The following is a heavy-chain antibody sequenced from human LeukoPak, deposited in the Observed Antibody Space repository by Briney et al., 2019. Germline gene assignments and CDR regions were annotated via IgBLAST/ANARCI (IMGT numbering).Heavy chain of an antibody. CDR1: GFTFDSYE. J-gene: IGHJ1*01. D-gene: IGHD3-22*01. V-gene: IGHV3-48*03. CDR2: ISRSGDTK. CDR3: ARDSSGYYPLEYFQH. Sequence: GGSLRLSCTASGFTFDSYEMNWVRQAPGKGLEWVSYISRSGDTKKYGDSVKGRFSISRDNAKNSLYLQMNSLRAEDTAVYYCARDSSGYYPLEYFQHWGQGTLVTVSS.